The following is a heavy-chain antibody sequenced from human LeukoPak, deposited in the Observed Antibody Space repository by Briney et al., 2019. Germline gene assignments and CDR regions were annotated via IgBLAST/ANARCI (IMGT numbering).Heavy chain of an antibody. CDR1: GFTFSSYS. Sequence: GGSLRLSCAASGFTFSSYSMNWVRQAPGRGLEWVSYISSSSSTIYYADSVKGRFTISRDNAKNSLYLQMNSLRAEDTAVYYRARTMGGSGSYPFDYWGQGTLVTVSS. V-gene: IGHV3-48*01. D-gene: IGHD3-10*01. J-gene: IGHJ4*02. CDR2: ISSSSSTI. CDR3: ARTMGGSGSYPFDY.